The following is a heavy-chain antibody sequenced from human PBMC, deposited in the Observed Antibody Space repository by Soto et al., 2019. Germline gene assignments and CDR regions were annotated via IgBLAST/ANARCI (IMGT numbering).Heavy chain of an antibody. D-gene: IGHD3-22*01. Sequence: ASVKVSCKASGYTFTSYGISWVRQAPGQGLEWMGWISAYNGNTNYAQKLQGRGTMTTDTSTSTAYMELRSLRSDDTAVYYCATVRTYYSSGYYWDYYYGMDVWGQGTTVNVSS. V-gene: IGHV1-18*04. J-gene: IGHJ6*02. CDR2: ISAYNGNT. CDR1: GYTFTSYG. CDR3: ATVRTYYSSGYYWDYYYGMDV.